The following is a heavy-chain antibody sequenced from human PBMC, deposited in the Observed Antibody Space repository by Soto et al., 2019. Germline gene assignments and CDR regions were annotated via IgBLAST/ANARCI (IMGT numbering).Heavy chain of an antibody. D-gene: IGHD4-17*01. CDR3: ARHSSVNCYGDTLDV. CDR2: IYHSGNT. V-gene: IGHV4-61*07. Sequence: QSPGKGLEWIGYIYHSGNTEYNPALKSRVTISVDTSRNQFSLKLNSVTAADTAVYFCARHSSVNCYGDTLDVWGHGTTVT. J-gene: IGHJ6*01.